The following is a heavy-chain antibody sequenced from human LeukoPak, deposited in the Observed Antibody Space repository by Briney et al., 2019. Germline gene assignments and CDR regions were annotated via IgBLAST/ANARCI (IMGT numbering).Heavy chain of an antibody. J-gene: IGHJ6*02. CDR1: GGSISSGSYY. Sequence: SETLSLTCTVSGGSISSGSYYWIWLRQPAGKALEWFGRIYTSGSTNYNPSLKSRVTISVDTSKNQFSLKLSSVTAADTAVYYCARGSLRYFDWPSDGGMDVWGQGTTVTVSS. V-gene: IGHV4-61*02. D-gene: IGHD3-9*01. CDR3: ARGSLRYFDWPSDGGMDV. CDR2: IYTSGST.